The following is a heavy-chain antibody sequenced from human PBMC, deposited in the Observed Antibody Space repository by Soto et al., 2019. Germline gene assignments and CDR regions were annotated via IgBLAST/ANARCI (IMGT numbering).Heavy chain of an antibody. Sequence: GGSLRLSCAASGFTFSNAWMSWVRQAPGKGLEWVGRIKSKTDGGTTDYAAPVKGRFTISRDDSKNTLYLQMNSLKTEDTAVYYCTTSLRRNYYFDYWGQGTLVTVSS. CDR1: GFTFSNAW. J-gene: IGHJ4*02. V-gene: IGHV3-15*01. CDR2: IKSKTDGGTT. CDR3: TTSLRRNYYFDY. D-gene: IGHD3-3*01.